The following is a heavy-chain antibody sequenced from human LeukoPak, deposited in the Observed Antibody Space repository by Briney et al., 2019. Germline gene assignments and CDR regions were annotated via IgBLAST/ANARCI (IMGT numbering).Heavy chain of an antibody. CDR2: ISGSGGST. Sequence: AGRSLRLACAAAGPTFGSYAMSWVSQAPGEGLGWESAISGSGGSTYYADSVKGRFTISRDNSKNTLYLQMNSLRAEDTAVYYCAKGATVTLFFQHWGQGTLVTVSS. CDR1: GPTFGSYA. J-gene: IGHJ1*01. V-gene: IGHV3-23*01. D-gene: IGHD4-17*01. CDR3: AKGATVTLFFQH.